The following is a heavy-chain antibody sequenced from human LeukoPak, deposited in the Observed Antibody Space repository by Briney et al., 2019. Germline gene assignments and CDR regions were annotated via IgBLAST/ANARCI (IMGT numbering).Heavy chain of an antibody. CDR3: AKGRGSGSYPYAPYYMDV. CDR2: IWYDGSNK. Sequence: GRSLRLSCAASGFTFGSYGMHWVRQAPGKGLEWVAVIWYDGSNKYYADSVKGRFTISRDNSKNTLYLQMNSLRAEDTAVYYCAKGRGSGSYPYAPYYMDVWGKGTTVTVSS. D-gene: IGHD3-10*01. V-gene: IGHV3-33*06. J-gene: IGHJ6*03. CDR1: GFTFGSYG.